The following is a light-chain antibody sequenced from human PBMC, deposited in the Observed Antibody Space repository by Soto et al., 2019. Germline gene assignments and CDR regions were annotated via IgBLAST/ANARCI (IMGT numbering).Light chain of an antibody. CDR3: QQYGSSSWT. Sequence: EIVLTQSPATLSLSPGERATPSCRTSQSVSSSYLAWYQLKPGQAPRLLIYGASSRATGIPDRFSGSGSGTDFTLTISRLEPEDFAVYYCQQYGSSSWTFGQGTKV. CDR2: GAS. J-gene: IGKJ1*01. CDR1: QSVSSSY. V-gene: IGKV3-20*01.